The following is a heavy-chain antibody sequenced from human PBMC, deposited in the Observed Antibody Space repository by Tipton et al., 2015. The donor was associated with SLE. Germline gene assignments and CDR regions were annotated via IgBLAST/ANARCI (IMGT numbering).Heavy chain of an antibody. Sequence: RSLRLSCAASGFTFSNYAIHWVRQAPGKGLEWVAVISYDGSKQYYADSVKGRLTISRDNSNDTLYLQMSSLRAEDTAVYYCAKDFTIVGVNFFDYWGQGTLVTVSS. D-gene: IGHD3-3*01. J-gene: IGHJ4*02. V-gene: IGHV3-30-3*01. CDR2: ISYDGSKQ. CDR1: GFTFSNYA. CDR3: AKDFTIVGVNFFDY.